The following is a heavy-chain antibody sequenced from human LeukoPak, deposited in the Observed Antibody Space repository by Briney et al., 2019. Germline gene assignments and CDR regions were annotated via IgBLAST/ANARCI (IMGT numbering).Heavy chain of an antibody. J-gene: IGHJ4*02. CDR3: ARVYLLYSSSSMGY. V-gene: IGHV1-2*06. D-gene: IGHD6-6*01. Sequence: SVKVSCKASGYTFTDYHMHEVRQAPGQGLEWMGRINTKSGGSNIAQKFRGRLTMTRDTPISTAYMEPSRLRSDDTAVYYCARVYLLYSSSSMGYWGQGTLVTVSS. CDR2: INTKSGGS. CDR1: GYTFTDYH.